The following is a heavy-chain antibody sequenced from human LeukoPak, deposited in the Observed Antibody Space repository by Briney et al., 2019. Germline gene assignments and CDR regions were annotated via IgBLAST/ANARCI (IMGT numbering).Heavy chain of an antibody. V-gene: IGHV1-69*04. CDR3: ARQDGYNLRGIGPIDP. Sequence: SVKVSCKASGGTFSSYAISWVRQAPGQGLEWMGRIIPIFGIANYAQKFQDRVTITADKSTSTAYMELSSLRSEDTAVYYCARQDGYNLRGIGPIDPWGQGTLVTVSS. J-gene: IGHJ5*02. CDR1: GGTFSSYA. CDR2: IIPIFGIA. D-gene: IGHD5-24*01.